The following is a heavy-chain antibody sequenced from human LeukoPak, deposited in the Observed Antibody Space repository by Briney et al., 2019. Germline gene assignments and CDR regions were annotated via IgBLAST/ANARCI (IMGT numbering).Heavy chain of an antibody. V-gene: IGHV3-23*01. D-gene: IGHD6-13*01. CDR3: ARAPSYSSSWYYFDY. CDR1: GFTFSSYA. J-gene: IGHJ4*02. CDR2: ISGSGGST. Sequence: GGSLRLSCAASGFTFSSYAMSWVRQAPGKGLEWVSAISGSGGSTYYADSVKGRFTISRDNSKNTLYLQMNSLGAEDTAVYYCARAPSYSSSWYYFDYWGQGTLVTVSS.